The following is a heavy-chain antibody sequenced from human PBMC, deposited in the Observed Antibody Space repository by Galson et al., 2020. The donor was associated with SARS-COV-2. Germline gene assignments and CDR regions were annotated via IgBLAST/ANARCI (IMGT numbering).Heavy chain of an antibody. V-gene: IGHV4-38-2*02. D-gene: IGHD3-16*01. CDR2: IYQSGTT. J-gene: IGHJ4*02. CDR1: GSSINSGVY. CDR3: AKFSMMYVWGSYNYFDY. Sequence: SETLSLTCTVSGSSINSGVYWGWSRQPPGKGLEWIGSIYQSGTTYYNPSLKSRVTISGDTSKNQFSLHLSSVTAADTAVYYCAKFSMMYVWGSYNYFDYWGQGALVTVYS.